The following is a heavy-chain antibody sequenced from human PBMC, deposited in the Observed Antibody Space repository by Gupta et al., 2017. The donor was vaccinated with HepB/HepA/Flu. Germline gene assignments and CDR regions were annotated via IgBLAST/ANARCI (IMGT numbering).Heavy chain of an antibody. V-gene: IGHV3-7*01. Sequence: VQLVESGGGLVQPGGSLRLSCAASGFTFCSHWVHWVRQAPGKGLEWVANIKQDGSEKKYVDSVKGRFIISRDNAKDSMYLQMNSLRAEDTAVYYCARGSGSTTRALDIWGQGTMVTVSS. CDR3: ARGSGSTTRALDI. D-gene: IGHD2/OR15-2a*01. CDR1: GFTFCSHW. CDR2: IKQDGSEK. J-gene: IGHJ3*02.